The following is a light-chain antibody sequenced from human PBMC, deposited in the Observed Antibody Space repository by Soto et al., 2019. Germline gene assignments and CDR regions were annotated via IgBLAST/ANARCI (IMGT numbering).Light chain of an antibody. V-gene: IGKV3-15*01. CDR3: QQYNNWPGT. CDR2: GAS. CDR1: QSVSSN. J-gene: IGKJ1*01. Sequence: EILMTQSPATLSVSPGERATFSCRASQSVSSNLAWYQQKPGQAPRLLIYGASTRATGIPARFSGSGSGTEFTLTISSLQSEDFEVYYCQQYNNWPGTFGQGTKVDIK.